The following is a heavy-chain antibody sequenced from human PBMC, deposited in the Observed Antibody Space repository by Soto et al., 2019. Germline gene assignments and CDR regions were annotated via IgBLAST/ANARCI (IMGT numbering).Heavy chain of an antibody. Sequence: QPGGSLRLSCAASGFTVSSNYMSWVRQAPGKGLEWVSVIYSGGSTYYADSVKGRFTISRDNSKNTLYLQMNSLRAEDTAVYYCARGVYDSSGYPDYFDYWGQGTLVTVSS. J-gene: IGHJ4*02. CDR2: IYSGGST. V-gene: IGHV3-53*01. D-gene: IGHD3-22*01. CDR3: ARGVYDSSGYPDYFDY. CDR1: GFTVSSNY.